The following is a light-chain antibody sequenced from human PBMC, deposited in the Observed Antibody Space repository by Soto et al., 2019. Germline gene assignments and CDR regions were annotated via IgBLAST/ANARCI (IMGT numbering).Light chain of an antibody. CDR3: CSYAGPYTYV. V-gene: IGLV2-11*01. Sequence: QSALTQPRSVSGSPGQSVTISCTGTSSDVGGYNYVSWYQQHPGKAPKLMIYDVSKRPSGVPDRFSGSKSGNTASLTISGLQAEDEADYSCCSYAGPYTYVFGTGTKVTVL. CDR2: DVS. J-gene: IGLJ1*01. CDR1: SSDVGGYNY.